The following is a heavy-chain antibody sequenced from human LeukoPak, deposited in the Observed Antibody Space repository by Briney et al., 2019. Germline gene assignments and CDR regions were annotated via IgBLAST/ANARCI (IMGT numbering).Heavy chain of an antibody. Sequence: GASVKVSCKASGQSLTGYFIHWVRQAPGQGLEWMGGIIPIFGTANYAQKFQGRVTITADESTSTAYMELSSLRSEDTAVYYCARVVGVGASKAFDIWGQGTMVTVSS. CDR1: GQSLTGYF. CDR2: IIPIFGTA. CDR3: ARVVGVGASKAFDI. J-gene: IGHJ3*02. D-gene: IGHD1-26*01. V-gene: IGHV1-69*13.